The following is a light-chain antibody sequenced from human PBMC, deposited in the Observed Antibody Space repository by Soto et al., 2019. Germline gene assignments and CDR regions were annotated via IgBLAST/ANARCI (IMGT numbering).Light chain of an antibody. CDR2: GAS. V-gene: IGKV3-20*01. Sequence: ESVLTHSPGTVSLSPGERATRSCRASQTVRNNYLAWYQQKPGQAPRLLIYGASSRATGVPDRFSGSGSGTDFSLTISRLEPEDFAVYYCQQYDSSITFGQGTKVDIK. CDR1: QTVRNNY. CDR3: QQYDSSIT. J-gene: IGKJ1*01.